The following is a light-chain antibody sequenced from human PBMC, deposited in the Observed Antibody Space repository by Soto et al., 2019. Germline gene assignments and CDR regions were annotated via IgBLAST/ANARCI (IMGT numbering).Light chain of an antibody. J-gene: IGKJ2*01. CDR1: QSISSSY. V-gene: IGKV3D-20*01. CDR2: DAS. CDR3: QHYVTSPYT. Sequence: EIVLTQSPATLSLSPGEGATLSCGASQSISSSYLAWHQQKPGLAPRLLIYDASSRATGIPDRFSGSGSGTDFTLTISRLEPEDFAVYYCQHYVTSPYTFGLGTKLEIK.